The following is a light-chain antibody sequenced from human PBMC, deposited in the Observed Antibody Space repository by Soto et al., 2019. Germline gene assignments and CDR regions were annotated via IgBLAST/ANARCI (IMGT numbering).Light chain of an antibody. CDR2: GAS. J-gene: IGKJ1*01. Sequence: EIVMTQSPATLSLSPGERATLSCRASQSVSSNVAWYQQIPGQAPRLLIYGASNRATGIPDRFSGSGSGTDFTLTISRLEPEDFAVYYCQQYGSSGTFGQGTKVDI. CDR3: QQYGSSGT. CDR1: QSVSSN. V-gene: IGKV3-20*01.